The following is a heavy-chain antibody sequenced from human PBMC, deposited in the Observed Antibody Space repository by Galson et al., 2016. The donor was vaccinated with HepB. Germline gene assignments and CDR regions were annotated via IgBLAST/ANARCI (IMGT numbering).Heavy chain of an antibody. J-gene: IGHJ1*01. CDR3: AKDWSYYPNYFQS. CDR1: GFIFGNYA. Sequence: SLRLSCAASGFIFGNYAMTWVRQAPGKGLEWVSTIVGSGAYTYHTDSVKGRFPISRDNSKNTVSLQMNSPRVEDTAIYYCAKDWSYYPNYFQSWGQGTLVSVSS. D-gene: IGHD1-26*01. V-gene: IGHV3-23*01. CDR2: IVGSGAYT.